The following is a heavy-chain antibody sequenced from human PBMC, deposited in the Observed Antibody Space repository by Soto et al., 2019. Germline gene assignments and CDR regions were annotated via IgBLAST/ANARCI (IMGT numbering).Heavy chain of an antibody. V-gene: IGHV5-51*07. CDR3: ARSVVAATPPPYYYYGMDV. Sequence: GESLKISCKGSGYSFTSYWIGWVHQMPGKGLEWMGIIYPGDSDTRYSPSFQGQVTISADKSISTAYLQWSSLKASDTAMYYCARSVVAATPPPYYYYGMDVWGHGTTVTVSS. CDR2: IYPGDSDT. D-gene: IGHD2-15*01. CDR1: GYSFTSYW. J-gene: IGHJ6*02.